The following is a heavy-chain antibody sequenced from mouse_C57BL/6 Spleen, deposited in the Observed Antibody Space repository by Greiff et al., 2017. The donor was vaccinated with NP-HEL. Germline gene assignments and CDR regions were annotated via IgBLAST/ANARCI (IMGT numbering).Heavy chain of an antibody. CDR3: AIPLYYDYDGGYYAMDY. J-gene: IGHJ4*01. D-gene: IGHD2-4*01. Sequence: VQLQQPGAELVKPGASVKVSCKASGYTFTSYWMHWVKQRPGQGLEWIGRIHPSDSDTNYNQKFKGKATLTVDKSSSKAYMQLSSLTSEDSAVYYCAIPLYYDYDGGYYAMDYWGQGTSVTVSS. CDR1: GYTFTSYW. CDR2: IHPSDSDT. V-gene: IGHV1-74*01.